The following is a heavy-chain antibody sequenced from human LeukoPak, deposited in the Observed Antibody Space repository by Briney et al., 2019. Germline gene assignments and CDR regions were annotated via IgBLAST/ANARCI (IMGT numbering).Heavy chain of an antibody. J-gene: IGHJ5*01. Sequence: ASVKVSCKASGYTFTSYGISWVRQAPGQGLEWMGWISAYNGNTNYALKLQGRVTMTTDTSTSTAYMELRSLRSDDTAVYYCARRYCSSTSCTNWFDPWGQGTLVTVSS. CDR1: GYTFTSYG. D-gene: IGHD2-2*01. CDR3: ARRYCSSTSCTNWFDP. CDR2: ISAYNGNT. V-gene: IGHV1-18*01.